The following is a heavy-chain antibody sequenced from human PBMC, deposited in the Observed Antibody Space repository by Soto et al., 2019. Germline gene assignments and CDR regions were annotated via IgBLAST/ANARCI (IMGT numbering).Heavy chain of an antibody. CDR3: AREGDGAFDI. J-gene: IGHJ3*02. V-gene: IGHV1-8*01. CDR1: GYTFTSSD. CDR2: MNPNTGNS. Sequence: GASVKVSCKVTGYTFTSSDINWVRQAPGQGLEWMGWMNPNTGNSGFAQKFQGRVTMTSDTSISTAYMELSSLRSEDSAVYYCAREGDGAFDIWGQGTMVTVSS. D-gene: IGHD3-16*01.